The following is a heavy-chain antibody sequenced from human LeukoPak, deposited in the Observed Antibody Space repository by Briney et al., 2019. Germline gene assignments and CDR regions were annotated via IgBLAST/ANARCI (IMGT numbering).Heavy chain of an antibody. V-gene: IGHV1-69*06. CDR3: ARGQVLLWFGEHIRWFDP. CDR1: GGTFSSYA. J-gene: IGHJ5*02. CDR2: IIPIFGTA. Sequence: PAASVKVSCKASGGTFSSYAISWVRQAPGQGLEWMGGIIPIFGTANYAQKFQGRVTITADKSTSTAYMELSRLRSEDTAVYYCARGQVLLWFGEHIRWFDPWGQGTLVTVSS. D-gene: IGHD3-10*01.